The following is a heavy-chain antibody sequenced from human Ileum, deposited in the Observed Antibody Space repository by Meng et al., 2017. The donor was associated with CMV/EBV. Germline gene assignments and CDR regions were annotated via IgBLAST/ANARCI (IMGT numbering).Heavy chain of an antibody. D-gene: IGHD5-24*01. Sequence: GESLKISCAASGFTFSAYKMSWVRQAPGKGLEWAATINPDGSEKYYVESLKGRFTISRDNAKGSLFLQMDSLRAEDTAMYFCARDWRTGYTHSMDVWGQGTTVTFSS. CDR3: ARDWRTGYTHSMDV. CDR2: INPDGSEK. CDR1: GFTFSAYK. J-gene: IGHJ6*02. V-gene: IGHV3-7*01.